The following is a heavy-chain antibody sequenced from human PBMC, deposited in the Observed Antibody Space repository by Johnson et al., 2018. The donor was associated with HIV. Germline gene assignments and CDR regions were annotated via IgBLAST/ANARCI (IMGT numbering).Heavy chain of an antibody. D-gene: IGHD1-26*01. J-gene: IGHJ3*02. CDR2: IKSKTDGGTT. Sequence: VQLVESGGGVVQPGKSLRLSCAASGFSFSDYYMSWIRQAPGKGLEWVGRIKSKTDGGTTDYAAPVKGRFTISRDDSKNTLYRQMNSLRAGDTAVYYCARGMYGGSSKSAAFDIWGQGTMVTVSS. CDR3: ARGMYGGSSKSAAFDI. V-gene: IGHV3-15*01. CDR1: GFSFSDYY.